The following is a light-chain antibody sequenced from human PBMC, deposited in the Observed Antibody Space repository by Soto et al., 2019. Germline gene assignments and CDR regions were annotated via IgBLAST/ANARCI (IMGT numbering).Light chain of an antibody. J-gene: IGLJ1*01. CDR1: KNDIGVYDF. CDR3: KSYAGSNTYV. V-gene: IGLV2-8*01. Sequence: QSVLTQPASASVSPGQSVTISCTGTKNDIGVYDFVSWYQHHPGKAPRLIIYEVVQRPSGVPDRFSGSKSGNTASLTVSGLQAADEADYFCKSYAGSNTYVFGSGTKVTVL. CDR2: EVV.